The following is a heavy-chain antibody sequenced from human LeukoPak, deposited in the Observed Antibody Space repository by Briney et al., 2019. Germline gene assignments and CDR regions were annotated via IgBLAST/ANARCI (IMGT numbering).Heavy chain of an antibody. CDR1: GFTFSSYA. CDR2: ISSDGSNK. V-gene: IGHV3-30*04. D-gene: IGHD3-10*02. Sequence: GGSLRLSCAVSGFTFSSYAMHWVRQAPGKGLEWVAIISSDGSNKYYADSVKGRFTISRDNSKNTLYLQMNSLRAEDTAVYYCAELGITMIGGVWGKGTTVTISS. CDR3: AELGITMIGGV. J-gene: IGHJ6*04.